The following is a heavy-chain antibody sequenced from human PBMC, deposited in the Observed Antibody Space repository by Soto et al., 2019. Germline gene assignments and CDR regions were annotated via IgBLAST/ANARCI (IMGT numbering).Heavy chain of an antibody. CDR3: ARGLAAAGTTPYYYYYGMDV. CDR1: GGTFSSYA. J-gene: IGHJ6*02. V-gene: IGHV1-69*13. CDR2: IIPIFGTA. D-gene: IGHD6-13*01. Sequence: SVKVSCKASGGTFSSYAISWVRQAPGQGLEWMGGIIPIFGTANYAQKFQGRVTITADESTSTAYMELSSLRSEDTAVYYCARGLAAAGTTPYYYYYGMDVWGQGTTVTVSS.